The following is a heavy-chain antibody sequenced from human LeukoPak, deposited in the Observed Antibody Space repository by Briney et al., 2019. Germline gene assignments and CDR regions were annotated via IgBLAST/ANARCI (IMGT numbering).Heavy chain of an antibody. J-gene: IGHJ4*02. V-gene: IGHV4-34*01. D-gene: IGHD6-13*01. CDR2: INHSGRT. CDR3: ARGGPRYSSSWLNY. CDR1: GGSFSGYY. Sequence: SETLSLTCAVYGGSFSGYYWSWLRQSPAKGLEWIGEINHSGRTNYNPSLKSRVTISVDTSKSQFSLKVTSVTAADTAVYYCARGGPRYSSSWLNYWGQGILVTVSS.